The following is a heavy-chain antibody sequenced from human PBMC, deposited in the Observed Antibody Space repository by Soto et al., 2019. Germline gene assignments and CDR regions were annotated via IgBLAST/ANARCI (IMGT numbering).Heavy chain of an antibody. V-gene: IGHV3-23*01. CDR3: TTGPTIFGKVISFEYYYGMDV. J-gene: IGHJ6*02. CDR2: VSGSGETT. Sequence: EVQLLESGGDLVQPGGSLRLSCTGSRLTLGNFAMSWVRQAPGKGLDWVSAVSGSGETTYYADSVKGRFTISRDKSKNTLYLQMNGLRAEDTAIYYCTTGPTIFGKVISFEYYYGMDVWGQGTTVTVSS. CDR1: RLTLGNFA. D-gene: IGHD3-3*01.